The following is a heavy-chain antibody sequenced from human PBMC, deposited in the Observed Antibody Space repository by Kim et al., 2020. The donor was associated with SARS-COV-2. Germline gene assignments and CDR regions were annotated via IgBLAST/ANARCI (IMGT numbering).Heavy chain of an antibody. Sequence: SETLSLTCTVSGGSISSSSYYWGWIRQPPGKGLEWIGSIYYSGSTYYNPSLKSRVTISVDTSKNQFSLKLSSVTAADTAVYYCAIGTPPGIHPLGGMDVWGQGTTVTVSS. V-gene: IGHV4-39*07. D-gene: IGHD2-21*01. CDR3: AIGTPPGIHPLGGMDV. J-gene: IGHJ6*02. CDR1: GGSISSSSYY. CDR2: IYYSGST.